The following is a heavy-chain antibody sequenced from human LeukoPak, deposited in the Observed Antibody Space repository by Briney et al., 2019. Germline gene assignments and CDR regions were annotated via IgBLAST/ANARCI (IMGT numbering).Heavy chain of an antibody. CDR3: AYTVGNILTGYPDAFDI. Sequence: SGPTLVNPTQTLTLTCTFSGFSLSTSGVGVGWIRQPPGKALEWLALIYWDDDKRYSPSLKSRLTITKDTSKNQVVLTMTNMDPVDTATYYCAYTVGNILTGYPDAFDIWGQGTMVTVSS. V-gene: IGHV2-5*02. D-gene: IGHD3-9*01. J-gene: IGHJ3*02. CDR2: IYWDDDK. CDR1: GFSLSTSGVG.